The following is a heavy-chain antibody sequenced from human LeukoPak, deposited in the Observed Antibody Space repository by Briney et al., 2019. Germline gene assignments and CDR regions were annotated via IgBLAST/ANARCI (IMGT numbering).Heavy chain of an antibody. J-gene: IGHJ3*02. D-gene: IGHD6-13*01. Sequence: PSETLSLTCTVSGGSISNYYWSWIRQPPGKGLEWIGYIYYSGSINYNPSLRSRVTMSIDTSKNQFSLKLSSVTAADTAVYYCARTISGWYSDAFDIWGQGTMVTVSS. CDR2: IYYSGSI. CDR1: GGSISNYY. V-gene: IGHV4-59*12. CDR3: ARTISGWYSDAFDI.